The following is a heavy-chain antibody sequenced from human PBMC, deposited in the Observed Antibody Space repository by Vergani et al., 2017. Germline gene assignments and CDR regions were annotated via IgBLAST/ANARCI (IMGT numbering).Heavy chain of an antibody. V-gene: IGHV4-4*07. D-gene: IGHD6-25*01. J-gene: IGHJ6*03. CDR2: IYTSGST. CDR3: ARDLRPPYYYYRDV. Sequence: QVQLQESGPGLVKPSETLSLTCTVSGGSISSYYWSWIRQPAGKGLEWIGSIYTSGSTNYNPSLKSRVTMSVDTSKNQFHLKLSSVTAADTAVYYCARDLRPPYYYYRDVWGKGTTVTVSS. CDR1: GGSISSYY.